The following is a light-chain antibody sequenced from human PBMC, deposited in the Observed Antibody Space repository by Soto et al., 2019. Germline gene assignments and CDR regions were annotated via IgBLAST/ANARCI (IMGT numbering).Light chain of an antibody. CDR3: QQSYSIHQT. Sequence: DIQMTQSPSSLSASVGDRVTITCRGSQSISSYLNWYQQKPGKAPKLLIYASSSLQSGVPSRFSGSGSGTDFTLTISSLQPEDFATYYCQQSYSIHQTFDQGTKVDIK. CDR1: QSISSY. J-gene: IGKJ1*01. CDR2: ASS. V-gene: IGKV1-39*01.